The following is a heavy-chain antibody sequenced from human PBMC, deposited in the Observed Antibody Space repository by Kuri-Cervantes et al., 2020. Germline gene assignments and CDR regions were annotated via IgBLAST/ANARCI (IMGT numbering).Heavy chain of an antibody. J-gene: IGHJ6*02. Sequence: VKVSCKASGYTFTSYDINWVRQATGQGLEWMGWMNPNSGNTGYAQKFQGRVTMTRNTSISTAYMELSSLRSEDTAVYYCARYREITMVRGVIITGSYYYYGMDVWGQGTTVTVSS. CDR2: MNPNSGNT. V-gene: IGHV1-8*01. D-gene: IGHD3-10*01. CDR1: GYTFTSYD. CDR3: ARYREITMVRGVIITGSYYYYGMDV.